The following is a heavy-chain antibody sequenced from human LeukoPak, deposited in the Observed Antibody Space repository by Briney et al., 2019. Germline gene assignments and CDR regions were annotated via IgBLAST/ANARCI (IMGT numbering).Heavy chain of an antibody. J-gene: IGHJ4*02. CDR1: GYTFTSYG. D-gene: IGHD2-21*02. CDR3: ARDPLAYCAGDCYHRFFDY. CDR2: ISAYNGNT. V-gene: IGHV1-18*01. Sequence: ASVEVSCKASGYTFTSYGISWVRQAPGQGLEWMGWISAYNGNTNYAPKLQGRVTMTTDTSTSTAYMELRSLRSDDTAVYYCARDPLAYCAGDCYHRFFDYWGQGTLVTVSS.